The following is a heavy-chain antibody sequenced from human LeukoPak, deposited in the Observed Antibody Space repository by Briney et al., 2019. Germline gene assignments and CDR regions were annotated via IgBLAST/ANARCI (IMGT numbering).Heavy chain of an antibody. J-gene: IGHJ4*02. CDR1: GFSFSDFY. Sequence: GGSLRLSCAASGFSFSDFYMSWIRQAPGMGLEWILYIGTRSNPIYYADSVKGRFTISRDDAKNSLYLQMNSLRDEDTAVYFCAREVQGSGRDFDYWGQGILVTVSS. CDR3: AREVQGSGRDFDY. D-gene: IGHD1-26*01. CDR2: IGTRSNPI. V-gene: IGHV3-11*01.